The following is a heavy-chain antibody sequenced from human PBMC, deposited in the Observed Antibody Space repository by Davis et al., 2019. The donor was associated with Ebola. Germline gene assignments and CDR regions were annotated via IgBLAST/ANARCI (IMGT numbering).Heavy chain of an antibody. J-gene: IGHJ6*04. CDR3: ARSGLSFGVVKYHYGMDV. CDR2: ISGSGGST. V-gene: IGHV3-23*01. CDR1: GFTFRNYA. D-gene: IGHD3-3*01. Sequence: GGSLRLSCAASGFTFRNYAMSWVRQAPGKGLEWVSGISGSGGSTYYADSVKGRFTVSRDNSKKTMYLQMNSLRAEDTAVYYCARSGLSFGVVKYHYGMDVWGKGTTVTVSS.